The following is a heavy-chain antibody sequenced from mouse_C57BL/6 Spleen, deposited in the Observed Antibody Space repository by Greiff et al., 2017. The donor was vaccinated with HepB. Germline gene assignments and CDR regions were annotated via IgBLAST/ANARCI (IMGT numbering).Heavy chain of an antibody. J-gene: IGHJ4*01. CDR1: GFTFSDYG. Sequence: EVKVVESGGGLVKPGGSLKLSCAASGFTFSDYGMHWVRQAPEKGLEWVAYISSGSSTIYYADTVKGRFTISRDNAKNTLFLQMTSLRSEDTAMYYCARGDYDVGYYAMDYWGQGTSVTVSS. CDR3: ARGDYDVGYYAMDY. V-gene: IGHV5-17*01. D-gene: IGHD2-4*01. CDR2: ISSGSSTI.